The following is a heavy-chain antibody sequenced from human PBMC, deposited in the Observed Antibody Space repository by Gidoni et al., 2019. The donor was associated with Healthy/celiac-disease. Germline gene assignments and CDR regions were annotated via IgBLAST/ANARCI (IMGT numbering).Heavy chain of an antibody. CDR3: AKGDPIVLFDY. CDR1: GCTFSSYA. Sequence: EVPQLESGVRLVQLGGSLRLHCSASGCTFSSYAMSWVRQAPGKGLEWVSAISGSGGSTYYADSVKGLFTISRDNSKNTLYLQMNSLRAEDTAVYYCAKGDPIVLFDYWVQGTLVTVSS. CDR2: ISGSGGST. D-gene: IGHD1-26*01. J-gene: IGHJ4*02. V-gene: IGHV3-23*01.